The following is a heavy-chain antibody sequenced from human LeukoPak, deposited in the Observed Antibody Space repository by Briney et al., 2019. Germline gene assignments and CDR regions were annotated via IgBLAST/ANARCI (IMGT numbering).Heavy chain of an antibody. CDR2: IYHSGST. V-gene: IGHV4-38-2*02. CDR3: ARAGMVRGVRNWFDP. CDR1: GYSISSGYY. Sequence: SETLSLTCTVSGYSISSGYYWGWIRRPPGKGLEWIGSIYHSGSTYYNPSLKSRVTISVDTSKNQFSLKLSSVTATDTAVYYCARAGMVRGVRNWFDPWGQGTLVTVSS. J-gene: IGHJ5*02. D-gene: IGHD3-10*01.